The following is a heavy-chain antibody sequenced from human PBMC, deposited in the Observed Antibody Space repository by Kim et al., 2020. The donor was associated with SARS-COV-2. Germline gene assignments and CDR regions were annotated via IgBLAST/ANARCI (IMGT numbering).Heavy chain of an antibody. CDR2: IYHSRST. CDR1: GGSISSSNW. CDR3: ARSRGITMLVGLITGAFDL. D-gene: IGHD3-22*01. V-gene: IGHV4-4*02. J-gene: IGHJ3*01. Sequence: SETLSLTCAVSGGSISSSNWWSWVRQPPGKGLAWIGEIYHSRSTNYNPSLKSRVTLSVDKSKNQFSLKLTSVTAADTAGYYCARSRGITMLVGLITGAFDLGGQGTMVTVSS.